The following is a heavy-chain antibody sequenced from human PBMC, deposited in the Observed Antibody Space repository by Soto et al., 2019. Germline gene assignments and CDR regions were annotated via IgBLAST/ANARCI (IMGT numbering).Heavy chain of an antibody. D-gene: IGHD7-27*01. CDR1: GGSISSYY. CDR2: IYYSGST. V-gene: IGHV4-59*08. CDR3: ARHTKLGSYYYMDV. J-gene: IGHJ6*03. Sequence: SETLSLTCTVSGGSISSYYWSWIRQPPGKGLEWIGYIYYSGSTNYNPSLKSRVTISVDTSKNQFSLKLSSVTAADTAVYYCARHTKLGSYYYMDVWGKGTTVTVSS.